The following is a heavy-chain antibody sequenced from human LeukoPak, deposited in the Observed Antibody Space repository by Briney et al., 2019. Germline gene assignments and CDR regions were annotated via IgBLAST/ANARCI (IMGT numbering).Heavy chain of an antibody. V-gene: IGHV3-30*04. CDR1: GFILSSNA. J-gene: IGHJ4*02. D-gene: IGHD1-26*01. Sequence: GRSLRPSCAASGFILSSNAVHWVRQAPGKGLEWVAVISHDGRSKYYADSVKGRFTISRDISRNTLYLQMDSLRAEDTALYHCSRVASGTYYVVDYWGQGTLVTVSS. CDR2: ISHDGRSK. CDR3: SRVASGTYYVVDY.